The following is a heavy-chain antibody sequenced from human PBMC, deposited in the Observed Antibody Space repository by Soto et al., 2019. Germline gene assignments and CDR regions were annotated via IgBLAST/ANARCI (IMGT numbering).Heavy chain of an antibody. J-gene: IGHJ4*02. Sequence: EVQLLESGGGLVHPGGSLRLYCGASDFPFGNHAMAWVRQAPGKGLEWVSTISGSGVATFYADSVKGRFTISRDNSKNTVSLQVTTLRDEDTAIDYCAKVMQRWRLVVDFWGQGTLVTVSS. CDR1: DFPFGNHA. CDR3: AKVMQRWRLVVDF. CDR2: ISGSGVAT. V-gene: IGHV3-23*01. D-gene: IGHD3-16*01.